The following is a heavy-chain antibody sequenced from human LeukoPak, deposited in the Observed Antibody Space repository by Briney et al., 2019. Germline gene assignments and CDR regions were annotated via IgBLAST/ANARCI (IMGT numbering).Heavy chain of an antibody. CDR3: ARAPSEIGGYYPEYFRH. CDR1: GFTFSSYW. D-gene: IGHD3-22*01. Sequence: GGSLRLACAASGFTFSSYWMHWVRQAPGKGLVWVSRIKGDGSTNYADSVKGRFTISRDNAKNTVSLQMNSLRAEDTGVYYCARAPSEIGGYYPEYFRHWGQGTLLTVSS. J-gene: IGHJ1*01. CDR2: IKGDGST. V-gene: IGHV3-74*01.